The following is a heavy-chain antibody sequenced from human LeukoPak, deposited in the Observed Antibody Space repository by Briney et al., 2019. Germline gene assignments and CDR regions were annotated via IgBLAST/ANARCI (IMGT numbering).Heavy chain of an antibody. CDR3: ARRVGAVVVRD. V-gene: IGHV3-53*01. CDR1: GFTFSSYS. J-gene: IGHJ4*02. D-gene: IGHD2-15*01. Sequence: GGSLRLSCAASGFTFSSYSMNWVRQAPGKGLEWVSVIYSGGSTYYADSVKGRFTISRDNSKNTLHLQMNSLRAEDTAVYYCARRVGAVVVRDWGQGTLVTVSS. CDR2: IYSGGST.